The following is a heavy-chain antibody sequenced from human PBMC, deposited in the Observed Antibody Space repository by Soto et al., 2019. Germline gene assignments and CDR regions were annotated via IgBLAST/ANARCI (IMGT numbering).Heavy chain of an antibody. CDR1: GGSFSGYY. J-gene: IGHJ4*02. Sequence: SETLSLTCAVYGGSFSGYYWSWIRQPPGKGLEWIGEINHSGSTNYNPSLKSRVTISVDTSKNQFSLKLSSVTAADTAVYYCAALRVVPAARARTGIDYWGQGNLVTVSS. D-gene: IGHD2-2*01. V-gene: IGHV4-34*01. CDR2: INHSGST. CDR3: AALRVVPAARARTGIDY.